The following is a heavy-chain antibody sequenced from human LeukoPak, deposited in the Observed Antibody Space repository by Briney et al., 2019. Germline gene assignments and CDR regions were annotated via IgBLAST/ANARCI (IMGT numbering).Heavy chain of an antibody. D-gene: IGHD6-13*01. CDR1: GGSISSYY. CDR2: IYYSGST. J-gene: IGHJ5*02. Sequence: PSETLSLTCTVSGGSISSYYWSWIRQPPGKGLEWIGYIYYSGSTNYNPSLKSRVTISVDTSKNQFSLKLSSVTAADTAVYYCARLWIAAVLYWFDPWGQGTLVTVSS. CDR3: ARLWIAAVLYWFDP. V-gene: IGHV4-59*12.